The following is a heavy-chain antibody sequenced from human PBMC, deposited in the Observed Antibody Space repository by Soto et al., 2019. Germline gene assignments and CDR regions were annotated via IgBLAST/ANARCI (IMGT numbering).Heavy chain of an antibody. Sequence: QLQLQESGPGLVKPSETLSLTCTVSGGSISSSSYYWGWIRQPPGKGLEWIGSIYYSGSTYYNPSLKSRVTISVDTSKNQFSLKLSSVTAADTAVYYCARHARTTTYYDILTGYVGYYYGMDVWGQGTTVTVSS. CDR2: IYYSGST. D-gene: IGHD3-9*01. CDR1: GGSISSSSYY. J-gene: IGHJ6*02. V-gene: IGHV4-39*01. CDR3: ARHARTTTYYDILTGYVGYYYGMDV.